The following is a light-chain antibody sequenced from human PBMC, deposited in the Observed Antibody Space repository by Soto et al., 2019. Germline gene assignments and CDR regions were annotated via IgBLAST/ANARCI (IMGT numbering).Light chain of an antibody. CDR3: QQRDKWPIT. Sequence: EIGMTHSPTILSLSPGEIATLSCMASQSVSSHLAWYQQKPGQAPSLLIYGVYTRATGIPARFSGSGSGTEFTLTISSLQSEDFAVYYCQQRDKWPITFGQGTRLEIK. V-gene: IGKV3-15*01. CDR1: QSVSSH. J-gene: IGKJ5*01. CDR2: GVY.